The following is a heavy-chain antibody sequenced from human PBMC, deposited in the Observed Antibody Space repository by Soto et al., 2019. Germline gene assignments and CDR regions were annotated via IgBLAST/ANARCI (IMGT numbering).Heavy chain of an antibody. Sequence: QVQLVQSGAEVKKPGASVKVSCKASGYTFTSYYMHWVRQAPGQGLEWMGKINPSGGSTSYAQKLQGRVTMTRDTSTSTVDRELSILRSEDTAVYYCARASDFWSGSNWFDPWGQGTLVTVSS. CDR2: INPSGGST. CDR1: GYTFTSYY. V-gene: IGHV1-46*03. D-gene: IGHD3-3*01. CDR3: ARASDFWSGSNWFDP. J-gene: IGHJ5*02.